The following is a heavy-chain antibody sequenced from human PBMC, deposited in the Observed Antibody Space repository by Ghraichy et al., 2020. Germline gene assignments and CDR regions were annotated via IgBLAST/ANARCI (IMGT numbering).Heavy chain of an antibody. CDR1: GGTFSSYA. Sequence: SVKVSCKASGGTFSSYAISWVRQAPGQGLEWMGGIIPIFGTANYAQKFQGRVTITADESTSTAYMELSSLRSEDTAVYYCARVGTHSSRDFDYWGQGTLVTVSS. J-gene: IGHJ4*02. CDR2: IIPIFGTA. V-gene: IGHV1-69*13. D-gene: IGHD6-13*01. CDR3: ARVGTHSSRDFDY.